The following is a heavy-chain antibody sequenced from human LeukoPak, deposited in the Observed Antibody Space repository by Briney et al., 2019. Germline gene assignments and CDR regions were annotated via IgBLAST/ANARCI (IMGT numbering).Heavy chain of an antibody. CDR2: IKEDGSEK. D-gene: IGHD3-10*02. CDR3: AELGITMIGGV. V-gene: IGHV3-7*01. Sequence: PGGSLRLSCVASGFTFSNYWMSWVRQAPGKGLECVANIKEDGSEKYYVDSVKGRFTISRDNAKNSLYLQMNSLRAEDTAVYCCAELGITMIGGVWGKGTTVTISS. J-gene: IGHJ6*04. CDR1: GFTFSNYW.